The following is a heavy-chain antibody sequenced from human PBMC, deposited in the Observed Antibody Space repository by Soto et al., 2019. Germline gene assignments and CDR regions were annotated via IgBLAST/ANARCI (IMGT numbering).Heavy chain of an antibody. D-gene: IGHD4-17*01. J-gene: IGHJ4*02. CDR2: IYHSGST. V-gene: IGHV4-30-2*01. CDR3: AREFYGYDY. CDR1: GGSISSGGYS. Sequence: SETLSLTCAVSGGSISSGGYSWSWIRQPPGKGLEWIGYIYHSGSTYYNPSLKSRVTISVDRSKNQFSLKLSSVTAADTAVYYCAREFYGYDYWGQGTLVTVSS.